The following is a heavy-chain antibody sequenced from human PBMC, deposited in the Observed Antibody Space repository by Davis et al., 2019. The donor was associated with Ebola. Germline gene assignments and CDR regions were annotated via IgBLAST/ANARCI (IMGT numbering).Heavy chain of an antibody. V-gene: IGHV3-21*01. CDR1: GFTFSSYS. CDR2: ISSSSSYI. D-gene: IGHD6-19*01. J-gene: IGHJ3*02. CDR3: ARDRFSAVAGSGRAFDI. Sequence: GESLKISCAASGFTFSSYSMNWVRQAPGKGLEWVSSISSSSSYIYYADSVKGRFTISRDNAKNSLYLQMNSLRDEDTAVYYCARDRFSAVAGSGRAFDIWGQGTTVTVSS.